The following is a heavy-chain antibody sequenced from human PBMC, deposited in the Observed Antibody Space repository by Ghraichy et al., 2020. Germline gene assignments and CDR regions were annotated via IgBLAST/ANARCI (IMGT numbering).Heavy chain of an antibody. J-gene: IGHJ4*02. CDR1: GFSLTTRPVG. V-gene: IGHV2-5*02. CDR2: IYWDDDR. CDR3: AHRLDYNNDWSGGYFDY. Sequence: SGPTLVKPTQTLTLTCSFSGFSLTTRPVGVGWIRQPPGKALEWLALIYWDDDRRYSPSLKSRLTITKDISGNQVVLTVANMDPVDTATYFCAHRLDYNNDWSGGYFDYWGQGALVTVSS. D-gene: IGHD3-9*01.